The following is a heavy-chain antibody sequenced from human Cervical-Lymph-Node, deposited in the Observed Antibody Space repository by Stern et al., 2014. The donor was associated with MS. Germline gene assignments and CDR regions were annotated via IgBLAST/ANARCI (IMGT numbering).Heavy chain of an antibody. D-gene: IGHD3-10*01. Sequence: VPLVESESELKMPGASVKVACKASGYTFTYYPMNWVRQAPGQGLEWMGWINTNSGNPTYAEGFTGRFAFSLDTSVSTAYLQISSLKAEDTAVYYCATGSGDYWGRGTLVTVSS. V-gene: IGHV7-4-1*02. J-gene: IGHJ4*02. CDR2: INTNSGNP. CDR3: ATGSGDY. CDR1: GYTFTYYP.